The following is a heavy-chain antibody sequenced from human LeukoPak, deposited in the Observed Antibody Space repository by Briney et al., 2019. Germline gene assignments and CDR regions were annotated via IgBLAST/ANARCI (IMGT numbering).Heavy chain of an antibody. J-gene: IGHJ4*02. V-gene: IGHV3-48*01. CDR2: ISSSSSTS. CDR3: ARVSSGWYFDY. Sequence: PGRSLRLSCAVSGFTFSSYTMNWVRQPPGKGLEWVSYISSSSSTSNYADSLKGRFTISRDNAKNSLYLQMNSLRAEDTAVYYCARVSSGWYFDYWGQGTLVTVSS. D-gene: IGHD6-19*01. CDR1: GFTFSSYT.